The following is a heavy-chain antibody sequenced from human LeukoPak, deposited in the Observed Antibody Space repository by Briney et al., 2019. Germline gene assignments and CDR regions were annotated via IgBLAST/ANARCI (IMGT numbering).Heavy chain of an antibody. V-gene: IGHV3-23*01. D-gene: IGHD7-27*01. CDR2: ISGSGGST. CDR1: GFTFNNFA. Sequence: GGSLRLSCAASGFTFNNFAMSWVRQAPGKGLEWVSAISGSGGSTYYADSVKGRFTISRDNSKNTLYLQMNSLRAEDTAVYYCARDYTGGWNDYWGQGTLVIVSS. J-gene: IGHJ4*02. CDR3: ARDYTGGWNDY.